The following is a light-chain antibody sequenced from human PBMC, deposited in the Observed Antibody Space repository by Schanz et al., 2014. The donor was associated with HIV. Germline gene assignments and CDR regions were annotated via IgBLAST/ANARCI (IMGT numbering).Light chain of an antibody. CDR2: GNT. V-gene: IGLV1-40*01. CDR3: QAHDISLSAHV. Sequence: QSVLTQPPSVSGAPGQRVTISCTGSSSNIGAGYDVHWFQQLPGTAPKLLIYGNTNRPSGVPDRFSGSKSGTSVSLAITGLQAEDEAEYYCQAHDISLSAHVFGTGTKLTVL. J-gene: IGLJ1*01. CDR1: SSNIGAGYD.